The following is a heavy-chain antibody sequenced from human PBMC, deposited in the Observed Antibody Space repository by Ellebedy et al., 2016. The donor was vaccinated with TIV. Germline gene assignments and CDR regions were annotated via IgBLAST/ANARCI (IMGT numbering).Heavy chain of an antibody. CDR1: GFTFSNYW. CDR3: ARDQWLGRAYYFDS. V-gene: IGHV3-7*01. Sequence: GGSLRLSCVASGFTFSNYWMTWVRQAPGKGLEWVANIKQDGSETYYVDSVKGRFSISRDNAKNSLYVQMNSLRDEDTAVYYCARDQWLGRAYYFDSWGQGTLVTVSS. CDR2: IKQDGSET. J-gene: IGHJ4*02. D-gene: IGHD6-19*01.